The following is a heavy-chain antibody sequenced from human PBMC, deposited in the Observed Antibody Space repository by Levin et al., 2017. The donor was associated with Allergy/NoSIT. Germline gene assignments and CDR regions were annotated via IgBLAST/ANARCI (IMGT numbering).Heavy chain of an antibody. CDR1: GGSVSSGSYY. CDR2: LYYSGST. CDR3: ARGITTVTTPVTRFFDL. J-gene: IGHJ2*01. Sequence: SQTPSLTCTVSGGSVSSGSYYWSWIRQPPGKGLEWIGYLYYSGSTNYNPSLKSRATISVDTSKNQFSLKLSPVTAADTAVYYCARGITTVTTPVTRFFDLWGRGTLVTVSS. D-gene: IGHD4-17*01. V-gene: IGHV4-61*01.